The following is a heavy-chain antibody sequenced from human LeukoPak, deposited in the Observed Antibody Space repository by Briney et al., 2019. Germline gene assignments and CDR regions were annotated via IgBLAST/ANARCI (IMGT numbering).Heavy chain of an antibody. D-gene: IGHD3-10*01. Sequence: SETLSLTCAVSGGPFSGYFWSWIRQSSGKGLEWIGEIHNSGTTNYNPSLNSRVTISEDTSKNQFYLNLSSVTAADTAVYYFARRYYYNLGSFPFDFWGQGTLVTVSS. J-gene: IGHJ4*02. V-gene: IGHV4-34*01. CDR1: GGPFSGYF. CDR2: IHNSGTT. CDR3: ARRYYYNLGSFPFDF.